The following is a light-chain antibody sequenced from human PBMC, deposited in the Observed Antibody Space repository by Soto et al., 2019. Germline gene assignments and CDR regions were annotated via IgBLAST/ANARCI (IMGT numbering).Light chain of an antibody. V-gene: IGLV1-40*01. Sequence: QSALTQPPSVSGAPGQTVIISCSGSSSNLGAPYDVNWFRQLPGTVPRLLIYGNNNRPSGVPDRFSGSKSGTSASLAITSLQAEYEADYYCQSYDSSLSGYVFGTGTKVTVL. CDR1: SSNLGAPYD. CDR3: QSYDSSLSGYV. J-gene: IGLJ1*01. CDR2: GNN.